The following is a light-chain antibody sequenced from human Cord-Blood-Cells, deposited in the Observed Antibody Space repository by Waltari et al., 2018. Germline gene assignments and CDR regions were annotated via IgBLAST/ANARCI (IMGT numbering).Light chain of an antibody. CDR2: EGS. J-gene: IGLJ3*02. V-gene: IGLV2-23*01. Sequence: QSALTQPASVSGSPGQSTTISCTGTSSDVGRYNLVSWYHQHPGKAPKLMIYEGSKRPSGVSNRFSGSKSGNTASLTISGLQAEDEADYYCCSYAGRVFGGGTKLTVL. CDR1: SSDVGRYNL. CDR3: CSYAGRV.